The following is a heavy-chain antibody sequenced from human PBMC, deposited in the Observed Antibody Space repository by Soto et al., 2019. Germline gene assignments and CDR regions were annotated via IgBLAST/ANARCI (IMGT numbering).Heavy chain of an antibody. CDR2: IYYSGST. Sequence: QLQLQESGPGLVKPSETLSLTCTVSGGSISSSSYYWGWIRQPPGKGLEWIGSIYYSGSTYYNPSLKSRVTISVDTSKNQFSLKLSSVTAADTAVYYCARHGAAAGFDYWGQGTLVTVSS. D-gene: IGHD6-13*01. V-gene: IGHV4-39*01. CDR3: ARHGAAAGFDY. J-gene: IGHJ4*02. CDR1: GGSISSSSYY.